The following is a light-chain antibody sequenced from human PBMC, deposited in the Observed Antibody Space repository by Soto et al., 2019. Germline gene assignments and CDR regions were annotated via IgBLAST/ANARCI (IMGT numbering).Light chain of an antibody. CDR2: GAS. Sequence: ERVMTQSPATLSVSPGERATLSCRASQSVGGDLAWYQQKPGQAPRLLIYGASSRAPGIPDRFSGSGSGTEFTLTISSLQSEDSAVYYCQQYENWPQLTFXGGTKVDIK. J-gene: IGKJ4*01. CDR3: QQYENWPQLT. V-gene: IGKV3-15*01. CDR1: QSVGGD.